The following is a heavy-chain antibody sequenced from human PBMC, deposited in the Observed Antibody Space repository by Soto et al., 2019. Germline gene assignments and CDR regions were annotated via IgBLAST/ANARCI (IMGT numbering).Heavy chain of an antibody. CDR1: AFTFGDYA. V-gene: IGHV3-9*01. CDR2: ISWNSGNI. Sequence: EVQLVESGGGLVQPGRSLRLSCAASAFTFGDYAMHWVRQAPGRGLEWVSCISWNSGNIVYVDSVEGRFTISRDNAKNSLYLQMNSLRPEDTAFYYCVTGYTTSCFAHFHYWGQGALVTVSS. D-gene: IGHD2-2*01. CDR3: VTGYTTSCFAHFHY. J-gene: IGHJ4*02.